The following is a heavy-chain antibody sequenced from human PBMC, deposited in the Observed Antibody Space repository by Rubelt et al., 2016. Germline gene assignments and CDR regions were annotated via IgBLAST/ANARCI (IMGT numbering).Heavy chain of an antibody. Sequence: WVAQINQDGSSTHYAGSVRGRFTISRDNAENMLYLQMNSLRAEDTAVYYCASHLGSGNNYHYDIDVWGPGTTVTV. CDR2: INQDGSST. CDR3: ASHLGSGNNYHYDIDV. V-gene: IGHV3-74*01. J-gene: IGHJ6*02. D-gene: IGHD2/OR15-2a*01.